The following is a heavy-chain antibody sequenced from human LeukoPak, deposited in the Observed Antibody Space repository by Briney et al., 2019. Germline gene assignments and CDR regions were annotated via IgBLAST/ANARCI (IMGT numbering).Heavy chain of an antibody. Sequence: GASVKVSCKVSGYTLTELSMHWVRQAPGKGLEWMGGFDPEDGETIYAQKFQGRVTMTEDTSTDTAYMELSSLRSEDTAVYYCATRWGMVQGDDRSRDACDIWGQGTMVTVSS. CDR2: FDPEDGET. CDR3: ATRWGMVQGDDRSRDACDI. J-gene: IGHJ3*02. V-gene: IGHV1-24*01. D-gene: IGHD3-10*01. CDR1: GYTLTELS.